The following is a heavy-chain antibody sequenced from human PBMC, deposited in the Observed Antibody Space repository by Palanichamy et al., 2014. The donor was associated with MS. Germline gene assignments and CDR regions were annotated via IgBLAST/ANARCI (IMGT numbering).Heavy chain of an antibody. CDR2: IDPNSGGT. CDR3: AREWRYSRSSSGFDY. V-gene: IGHV1-2*02. Sequence: QVQLVQSGAEVKKPGASVKVSCKASGYTFTGHYMHWARQAPGQGLEWMGWIDPNSGGTNYAQKFQGRVTMTRDTSISTAYMELSRLRSDDTAVYYCAREWRYSRSSSGFDYWGQGTLVTVSS. D-gene: IGHD6-6*01. J-gene: IGHJ4*02. CDR1: GYTFTGHY.